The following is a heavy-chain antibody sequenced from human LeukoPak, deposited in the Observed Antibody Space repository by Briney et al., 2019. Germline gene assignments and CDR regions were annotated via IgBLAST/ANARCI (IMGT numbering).Heavy chain of an antibody. J-gene: IGHJ4*02. D-gene: IGHD3-22*01. Sequence: GSSVKVSCKASGGTFSSYAISWVRQAPGRGLEWMGRIIPILGIANYAQKFQGRVTITADKSTSTAYMELSSLRSEDTAVYYCARDTYYYDSSGRTFDYWGQGTLVTVSS. V-gene: IGHV1-69*04. CDR3: ARDTYYYDSSGRTFDY. CDR1: GGTFSSYA. CDR2: IIPILGIA.